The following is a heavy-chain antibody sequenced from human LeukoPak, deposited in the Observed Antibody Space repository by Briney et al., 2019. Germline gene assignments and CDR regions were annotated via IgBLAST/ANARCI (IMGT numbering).Heavy chain of an antibody. CDR1: GGSISSSSYY. CDR3: ASVRRGFGESSKYYSYYYMDV. V-gene: IGHV4-39*01. CDR2: IYYSGST. Sequence: MTSETLSLTCTVSGGSISSSSYYWGWIRQPPGKGLEWIGNIYYSGSTYCNPSLKSRVTISVDTSKNQFSLKLSAVTAADTAVYYCASVRRGFGESSKYYSYYYMDVWGNGTTVTISS. J-gene: IGHJ6*03. D-gene: IGHD3-10*01.